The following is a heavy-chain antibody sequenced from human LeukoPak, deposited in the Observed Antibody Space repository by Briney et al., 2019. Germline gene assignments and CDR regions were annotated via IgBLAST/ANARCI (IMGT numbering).Heavy chain of an antibody. J-gene: IGHJ6*03. V-gene: IGHV1-2*04. D-gene: IGHD6-13*01. CDR1: GYTFTGYY. Sequence: PLASVKVSCKASGYTFTGYYMHWVRQAPGQGLEWMGWINPNSGGTNYAQKFQGWVTMTRDTSISTAYMELSRLRSDDTAVYYCARELGQQHYYYMDVWGKGTTVTVSS. CDR2: INPNSGGT. CDR3: ARELGQQHYYYMDV.